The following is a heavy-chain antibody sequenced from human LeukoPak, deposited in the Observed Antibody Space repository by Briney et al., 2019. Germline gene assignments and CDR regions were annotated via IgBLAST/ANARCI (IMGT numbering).Heavy chain of an antibody. V-gene: IGHV4-39*01. Sequence: SETLSLTCTVSGGSISSSSYYWGWIRQPPGKGREWIGSIYYSGSTYYNPSLKSRVTISVDTSKNQFSLKLSSVTAADTAVYYCARCHGSGSYYYYYYYMDVWGKGTTVTISS. D-gene: IGHD3-10*01. CDR1: GGSISSSSYY. CDR2: IYYSGST. CDR3: ARCHGSGSYYYYYYYMDV. J-gene: IGHJ6*03.